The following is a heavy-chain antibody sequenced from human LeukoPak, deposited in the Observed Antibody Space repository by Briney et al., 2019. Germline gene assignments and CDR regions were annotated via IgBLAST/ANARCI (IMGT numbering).Heavy chain of an antibody. D-gene: IGHD2-2*01. V-gene: IGHV5-51*01. CDR2: IYPGDSDT. CDR3: ARHHCSSPSCYPDI. CDR1: GYSFTSYW. Sequence: GEALKISCKGSGYSFTSYWIGWVRQRPRKGLEWMGIIYPGDSDTRYRPSFQGQVTISADKSISTAYLQWSRLKASDTAMYYCARHHCSSPSCYPDIWGQGTMVTASS. J-gene: IGHJ3*02.